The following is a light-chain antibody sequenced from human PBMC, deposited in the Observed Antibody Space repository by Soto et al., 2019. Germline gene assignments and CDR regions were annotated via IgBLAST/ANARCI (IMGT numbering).Light chain of an antibody. CDR2: GAS. CDR3: QQSGSSPT. J-gene: IGKJ4*01. Sequence: EIVLTQSPGTLSLSPGERATLSCRASQSVSSSYLAWYQQKPGQAPRLLIYGASSRATGIPDRFSGSGSGTDFTLTISIQDPEDFAVYYCQQSGSSPTFGGGTKAEIK. V-gene: IGKV3-20*01. CDR1: QSVSSSY.